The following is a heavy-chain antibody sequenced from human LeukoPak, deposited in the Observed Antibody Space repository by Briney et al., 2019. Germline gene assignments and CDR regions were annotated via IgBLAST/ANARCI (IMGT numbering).Heavy chain of an antibody. V-gene: IGHV1-3*03. D-gene: IGHD3-22*01. CDR3: ARRHYDSSGYLVFDY. J-gene: IGHJ4*02. Sequence: ASVKVSCKASGYTFTSYAMHWVRQAPGQRLEWMGWINAGNGNTKYSQEFQGRVTITRDTSASTAYMELSSLRSEDMAVYYCARRHYDSSGYLVFDYWGQGTLVTVSS. CDR1: GYTFTSYA. CDR2: INAGNGNT.